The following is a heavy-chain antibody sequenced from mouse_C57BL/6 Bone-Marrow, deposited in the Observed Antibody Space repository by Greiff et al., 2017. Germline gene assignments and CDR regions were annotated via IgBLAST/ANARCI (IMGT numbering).Heavy chain of an antibody. J-gene: IGHJ1*03. CDR1: GFTFSDYY. D-gene: IGHD1-1*01. Sequence: EVMLVESEGGLVQPGSSMKLSCTASGFTFSDYYMAWVRQVPEKGLEWVANINYDGSSTYYLDSLKSRFIISRDNAKNILYLQMSSLKSEDTATYYCARGEATVVATDWYFDVWGTGTTVTVSS. CDR3: ARGEATVVATDWYFDV. V-gene: IGHV5-16*01. CDR2: INYDGSST.